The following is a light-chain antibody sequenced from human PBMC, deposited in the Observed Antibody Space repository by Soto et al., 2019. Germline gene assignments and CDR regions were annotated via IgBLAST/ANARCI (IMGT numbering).Light chain of an antibody. CDR1: QSVSSN. CDR3: QQYGSSPKT. Sequence: EIVMTQSPATLSVSPGERATLSCRASQSVSSNLAWYQQKPGQAPRLLIFGASYRATGIPARFSGSGSGTEFNLTISSLQSEDFAVYYCQQYGSSPKTFGQGTKVDIK. CDR2: GAS. J-gene: IGKJ1*01. V-gene: IGKV3D-15*01.